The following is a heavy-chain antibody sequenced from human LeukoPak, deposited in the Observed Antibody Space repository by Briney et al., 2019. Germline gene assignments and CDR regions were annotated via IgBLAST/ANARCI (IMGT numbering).Heavy chain of an antibody. V-gene: IGHV4-39*02. CDR1: GGSVSSSYY. Sequence: SETLSLTCTVSGGSVSSSYYWGWIRQPPGKGLEWIGSICSGGNTCYNPSFESRITISADSSRNHFFLQLTSVTAADTALYYCAREVESWFGDLLSYFDSWGQGTQVTVSS. D-gene: IGHD3-10*01. CDR3: AREVESWFGDLLSYFDS. J-gene: IGHJ4*02. CDR2: ICSGGNT.